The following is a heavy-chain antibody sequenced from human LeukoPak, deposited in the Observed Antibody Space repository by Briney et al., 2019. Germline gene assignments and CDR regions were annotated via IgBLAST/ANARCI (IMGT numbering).Heavy chain of an antibody. Sequence: SETLSLTCAVYGGSFSGYYWSWIRQPPGKGLEWIGEINHSGSTNYNPSLKSRVTISVDTSKNQFSLKLSSVTAADTAVYYCARLGVVRALDYWGQGTLVTVSS. CDR2: INHSGST. V-gene: IGHV4-34*01. CDR3: ARLGVVRALDY. D-gene: IGHD1-26*01. J-gene: IGHJ4*02. CDR1: GGSFSGYY.